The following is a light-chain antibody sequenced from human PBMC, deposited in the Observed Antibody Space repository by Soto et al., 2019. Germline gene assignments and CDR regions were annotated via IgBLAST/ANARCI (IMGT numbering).Light chain of an antibody. CDR2: DVS. V-gene: IGLV2-11*01. CDR3: CSYAGSDTYV. J-gene: IGLJ1*01. CDR1: SSDVGGYNF. Sequence: QSALTQPRSVSGSPGQSVTISCTGTSSDVGGYNFVSWYQQHPGKAPKLIIFDVSKRPSGVPDRFSASKSDNTASLTISGLQAEDEADYYCCSYAGSDTYVFATGTRSPS.